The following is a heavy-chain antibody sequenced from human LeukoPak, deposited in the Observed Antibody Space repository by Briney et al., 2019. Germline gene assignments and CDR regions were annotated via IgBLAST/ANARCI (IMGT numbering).Heavy chain of an antibody. Sequence: GGSLRLSCAASGFTFSSYEMNWVRQAPGNGLEWVSYILNNGTTTYYADSVKGRFTISRDNAKNSLYLQMNSLRPEDTGVYYCARDPPDYWGQGILVTVSS. V-gene: IGHV3-48*03. CDR2: ILNNGTTT. J-gene: IGHJ4*02. CDR1: GFTFSSYE. CDR3: ARDPPDY.